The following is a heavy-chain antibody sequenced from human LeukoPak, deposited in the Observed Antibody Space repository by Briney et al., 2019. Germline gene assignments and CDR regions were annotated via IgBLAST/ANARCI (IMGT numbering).Heavy chain of an antibody. CDR3: ARDRSGWYPDWFDP. J-gene: IGHJ5*02. D-gene: IGHD6-19*01. Sequence: ASVKVSCKASGYTFTSYGISWVRQAPGQGLEWMGWISAYNGNTNYAQKLQGRVTMTTDTSTSTAYMELRSLRSDDTAVYYCARDRSGWYPDWFDPWGQGTLDTVSS. V-gene: IGHV1-18*01. CDR2: ISAYNGNT. CDR1: GYTFTSYG.